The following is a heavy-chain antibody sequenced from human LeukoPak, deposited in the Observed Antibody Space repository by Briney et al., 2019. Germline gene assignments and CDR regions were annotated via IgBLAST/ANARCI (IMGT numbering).Heavy chain of an antibody. CDR3: ARGPPDFWSGYSESYFGY. V-gene: IGHV1-8*01. D-gene: IGHD3-3*01. Sequence: ASVKVSCKASGYTFTSYDINWVRQATGQGLEWMGWMNPNSGNTGYAQKFQGRVTMTRNTSISTAYMELSSLRSEDTAVYYCARGPPDFWSGYSESYFGYWGQGTLVTVSS. J-gene: IGHJ4*02. CDR1: GYTFTSYD. CDR2: MNPNSGNT.